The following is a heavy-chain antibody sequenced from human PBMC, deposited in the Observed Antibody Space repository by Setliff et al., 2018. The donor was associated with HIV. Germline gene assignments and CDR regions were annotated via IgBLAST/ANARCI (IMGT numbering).Heavy chain of an antibody. CDR1: GDTLSIHP. D-gene: IGHD3-10*01. J-gene: IGHJ4*02. CDR2: IIPMYGVA. CDR3: ARTRTMVRGVPYYFDS. V-gene: IGHV1-69*05. Sequence: SVKVSCKTSGDTLSIHPISWVRQAPGRGLDWMGGIIPMYGVANYAQKFQGRVTITTDESTNTAYMELGSLTFEDAAIYYCARTRTMVRGVPYYFDSWGQGTLVTVSS.